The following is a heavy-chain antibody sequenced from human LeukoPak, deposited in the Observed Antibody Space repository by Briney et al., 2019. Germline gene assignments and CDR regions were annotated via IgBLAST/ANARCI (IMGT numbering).Heavy chain of an antibody. Sequence: SQTLSLTCTVSGGSISSGGYYWSWIRQHPGKGLEWIGYIYYSGSTYYNPSLKSRVIISVDTSKNQFSLKLSSVTAADTAVYYCARDVLLWFGEESGAFDIWGQGTLVIVSS. V-gene: IGHV4-31*03. D-gene: IGHD3-10*01. CDR1: GGSISSGGYY. CDR3: ARDVLLWFGEESGAFDI. CDR2: IYYSGST. J-gene: IGHJ3*02.